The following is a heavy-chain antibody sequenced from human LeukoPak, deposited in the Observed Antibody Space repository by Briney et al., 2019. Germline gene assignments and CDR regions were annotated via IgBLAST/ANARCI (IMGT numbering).Heavy chain of an antibody. J-gene: IGHJ4*02. Sequence: GGSLRLSCAVSGFTFSSYAMIWVRQAPGRGLVWVSSIGASGDSIYYTDSVKGRFTISRDNSKNTLYLQMSSLRVEDTAVYYCAKIPDVSDYWGQGTLVTVSS. CDR1: GFTFSSYA. CDR3: AKIPDVSDY. CDR2: IGASGDSI. V-gene: IGHV3-23*01. D-gene: IGHD5/OR15-5a*01.